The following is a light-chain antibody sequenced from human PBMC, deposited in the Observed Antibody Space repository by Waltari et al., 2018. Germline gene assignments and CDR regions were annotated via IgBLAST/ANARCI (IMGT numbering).Light chain of an antibody. CDR2: VVS. Sequence: QSALTQPASVSGSPGQSITISCTGTSSDIGGYKYVSWYQQHPGKAPKLMIYVVSNRPSGVSNRFSGSKSGSTASLTISGLQSEDEADYYCSSYMNSSLMFGAGTKVTVL. CDR1: SSDIGGYKY. V-gene: IGLV2-14*01. J-gene: IGLJ3*02. CDR3: SSYMNSSLM.